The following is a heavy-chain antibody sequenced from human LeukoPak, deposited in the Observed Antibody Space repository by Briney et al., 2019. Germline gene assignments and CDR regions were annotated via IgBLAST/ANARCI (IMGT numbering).Heavy chain of an antibody. D-gene: IGHD4-23*01. CDR3: ARDFTVANDAFDI. V-gene: IGHV3-30-3*01. Sequence: GGSLRLSCAASEFTFSSYAMHWVRQAPGKGLEWVAVISYDGSNKYYADSVKGRFTISRDNSKNTLYLQMNSLRAEDTAVYYCARDFTVANDAFDIWGQGTMVTVSS. CDR1: EFTFSSYA. CDR2: ISYDGSNK. J-gene: IGHJ3*02.